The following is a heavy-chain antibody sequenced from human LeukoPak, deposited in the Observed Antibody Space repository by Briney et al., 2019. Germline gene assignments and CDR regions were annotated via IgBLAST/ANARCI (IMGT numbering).Heavy chain of an antibody. CDR1: GYTFTSYA. J-gene: IGHJ4*02. V-gene: IGHV1-3*01. Sequence: ASVKVSCKASGYTFTSYAMHWVRQAPGQRLEWMGWINAGNGNTKYSQKFQGRVTITRDTSASTAYMELSSLRSEDTAVYYCALVIGCSSTSCYAGYYFDYWGQGTLVTVSS. CDR2: INAGNGNT. CDR3: ALVIGCSSTSCYAGYYFDY. D-gene: IGHD2-2*01.